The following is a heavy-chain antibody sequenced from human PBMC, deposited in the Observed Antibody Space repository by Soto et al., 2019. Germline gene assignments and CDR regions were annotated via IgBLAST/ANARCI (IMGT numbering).Heavy chain of an antibody. CDR3: ARGKYRERMDV. CDR1: GFTFSSYG. V-gene: IGHV3-33*01. Sequence: GGSLRLSCAASGFTFSSYGMHWVRQAPGKGLEWVAVIWYDGSNKYYADSVKGRFTISRDNSKNTLYLQMSSLRAEDTAVYYCARGKYRERMDVWGQGTTVTVSS. J-gene: IGHJ6*02. D-gene: IGHD2-2*01. CDR2: IWYDGSNK.